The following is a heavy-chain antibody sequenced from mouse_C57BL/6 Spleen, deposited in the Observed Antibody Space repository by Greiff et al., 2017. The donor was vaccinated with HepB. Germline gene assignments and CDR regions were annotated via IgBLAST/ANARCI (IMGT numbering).Heavy chain of an antibody. Sequence: EVKLMESGPGLAKPSQTLSLTCSVTGYSITSDYWNWIRKFPGNKLEYMGYISYSGSTYYNPSLKSRISITRDTSKNQYYLQLNSVTTEDTATYYCARYRGYGSSYSYFDYWGQGTTLTVSS. J-gene: IGHJ2*01. CDR2: ISYSGST. CDR3: ARYRGYGSSYSYFDY. CDR1: GYSITSDY. D-gene: IGHD1-1*01. V-gene: IGHV3-8*01.